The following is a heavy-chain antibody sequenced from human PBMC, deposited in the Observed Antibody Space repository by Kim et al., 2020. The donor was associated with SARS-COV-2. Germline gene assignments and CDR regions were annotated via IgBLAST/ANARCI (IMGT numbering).Heavy chain of an antibody. CDR3: ARVIASYSGCWMYYYYG. CDR1: GFTFSSYG. V-gene: IGHV3-30-3*01. J-gene: IGHJ6*01. D-gene: IGHD1-26*01. Sequence: GGSLRLSCAASGFTFSSYGMHWVRQAPGKGLEWVAVISYDGSNKNYVDSVKGRFTISRDNSKNTLYLQMNSLRAEDTAVYYCARVIASYSGCWMYYYYG. CDR2: ISYDGSNK.